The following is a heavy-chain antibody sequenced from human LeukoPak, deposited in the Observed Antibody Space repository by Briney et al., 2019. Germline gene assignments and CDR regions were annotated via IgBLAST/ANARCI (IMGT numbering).Heavy chain of an antibody. CDR3: ARDEHQYYSESSGRFDY. V-gene: IGHV3-7*04. CDR2: IKQDGSEK. Sequence: PGGSLRLSCVASGFTFSFYWMGWVRQAPGKGLEWVANIKQDGSEKYYVDSARGRFTISRDNAKNSLYLQMNSLRAEDTALYYCARDEHQYYSESSGRFDYWGQGNLVTVSS. CDR1: GFTFSFYW. D-gene: IGHD3-22*01. J-gene: IGHJ4*02.